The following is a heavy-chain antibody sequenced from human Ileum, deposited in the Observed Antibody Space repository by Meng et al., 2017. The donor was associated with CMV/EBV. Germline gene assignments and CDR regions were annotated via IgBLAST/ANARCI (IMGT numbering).Heavy chain of an antibody. J-gene: IGHJ5*02. D-gene: IGHD6-13*01. CDR2: ISDDGRRT. CDR3: VRDVGQQGEGSTWYKWYDP. Sequence: GGSLRLSCAASGFSFSGHWMHWVRQVPGMGMLWVADISDDGRRTYYADSVKGRFSVSRDNTKSTLFLQMNSLRVEDSAVYYCVRDVGQQGEGSTWYKWYDPWGQGTRVTVSS. V-gene: IGHV3-74*01. CDR1: GFSFSGHW.